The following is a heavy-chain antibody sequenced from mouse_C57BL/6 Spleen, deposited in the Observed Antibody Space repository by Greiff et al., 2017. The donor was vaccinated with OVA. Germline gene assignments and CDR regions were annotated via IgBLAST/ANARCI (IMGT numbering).Heavy chain of an antibody. CDR3: ARTLADY. CDR2: ISSGGSYA. Sequence: EVQGVESGGDLVKPGGSLKLSCAASGFTFSSYGMSWVRQTPDKRLEWVATISSGGSYAYYPDSVKGRFTISRDNAKNTLYLQMSSLKSEDTAMYYCARTLADYWGQGTTLTVSS. V-gene: IGHV5-6*01. CDR1: GFTFSSYG. J-gene: IGHJ2*01.